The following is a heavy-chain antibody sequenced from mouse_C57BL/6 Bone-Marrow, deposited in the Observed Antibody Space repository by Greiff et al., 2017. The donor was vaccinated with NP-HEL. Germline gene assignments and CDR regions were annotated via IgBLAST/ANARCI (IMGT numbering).Heavy chain of an antibody. J-gene: IGHJ1*03. Sequence: VQLQQSGAELVRPGSSVKMSCKTSGYTFTSYGINWVKQRPGQGLEWIGYIYIGNGYTEYNEKFKGKATLTSDTSSSTAYMQRSSLTSEDSAIYFCARTPLIYYDYDRYFDVWGTGTTVTVSS. V-gene: IGHV1-58*01. CDR1: GYTFTSYG. D-gene: IGHD2-4*01. CDR3: ARTPLIYYDYDRYFDV. CDR2: IYIGNGYT.